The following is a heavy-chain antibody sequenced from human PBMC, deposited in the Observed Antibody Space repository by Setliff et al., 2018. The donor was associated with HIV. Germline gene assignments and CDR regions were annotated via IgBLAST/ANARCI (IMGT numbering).Heavy chain of an antibody. CDR2: IIPPFGTG. CDR1: GGSFGNFA. V-gene: IGHV1-69*13. Sequence: SVKVSCKASGGSFGNFAVSWVRQAPGQGLEFMGGIIPPFGTGKFAQKFQGRVTFSADEFTRIVYMELNRLRSDDTAVYYCARAYPWGYVDYYYMDVWGKGTTVTVSS. CDR3: ARAYPWGYVDYYYMDV. J-gene: IGHJ6*03. D-gene: IGHD3-16*01.